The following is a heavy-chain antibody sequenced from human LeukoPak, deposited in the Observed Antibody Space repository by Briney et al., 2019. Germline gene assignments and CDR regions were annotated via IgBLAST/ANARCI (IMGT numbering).Heavy chain of an antibody. J-gene: IGHJ4*02. Sequence: GGSLRLSCAASGFTLSTSDMRWVRQAPGKGLEWVSTISASGGTTYYADSVKGRFTISRDNSKNTVYLQMNSLRVEDTAVYYCAQLTTRWGQGTLVTVSS. CDR3: AQLTTR. D-gene: IGHD3-9*01. CDR2: ISASGGTT. V-gene: IGHV3-23*01. CDR1: GFTLSTSD.